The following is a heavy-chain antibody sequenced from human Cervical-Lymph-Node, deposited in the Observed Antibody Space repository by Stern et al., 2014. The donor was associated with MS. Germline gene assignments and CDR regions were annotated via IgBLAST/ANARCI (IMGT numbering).Heavy chain of an antibody. CDR2: IYTSGST. Sequence: QVQLQESGPGLVKPSQTLSLTCTVSGGSISSGSYYWSWIRQPAGKGLEWIGRIYTSGSTNYNPSLKSRVTISVDTSKNQFSLQLSSGTAADTAVYYCARGGRPYYGMDVWGQGTTVTVSS. V-gene: IGHV4-61*02. D-gene: IGHD1-26*01. J-gene: IGHJ6*02. CDR1: GGSISSGSYY. CDR3: ARGGRPYYGMDV.